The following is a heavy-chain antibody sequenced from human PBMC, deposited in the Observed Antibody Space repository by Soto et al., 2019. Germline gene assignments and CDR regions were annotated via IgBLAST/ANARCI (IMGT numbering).Heavy chain of an antibody. V-gene: IGHV4-34*01. D-gene: IGHD4-17*01. Sequence: SETLSLTCAVYGGSFSGYYWIWIRQPPGKGLEWIGEINHSGSTNYNPSLKSRLTISVDTSKNQFSLKLSSVTAADTAVYYCARCDYGYGMEVWGQGTTVTVSS. CDR2: INHSGST. CDR3: ARCDYGYGMEV. CDR1: GGSFSGYY. J-gene: IGHJ6*02.